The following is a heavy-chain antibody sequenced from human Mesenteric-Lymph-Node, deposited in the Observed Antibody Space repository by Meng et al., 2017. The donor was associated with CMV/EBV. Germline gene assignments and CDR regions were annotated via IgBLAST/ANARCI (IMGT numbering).Heavy chain of an antibody. Sequence: YAFTASYMHCTRQAPGQGLEWMGRINPNSGGTSDAHKFPSWVTMTRDTSKNQFSLKLSSVTAAETAVFSCARGPYYSGSGSPAYFQHWGQGTLVTVSS. CDR2: INPNSGGT. CDR1: YAFTASY. D-gene: IGHD3-10*01. CDR3: ARGPYYSGSGSPAYFQH. J-gene: IGHJ1*01. V-gene: IGHV1-2*04.